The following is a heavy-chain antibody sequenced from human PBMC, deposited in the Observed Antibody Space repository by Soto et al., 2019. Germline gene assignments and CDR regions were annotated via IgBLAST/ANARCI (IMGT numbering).Heavy chain of an antibody. V-gene: IGHV3-30-3*01. CDR1: GLTVGSYA. CDR2: ISYYGSNN. Sequence: GGSLRRSYAASGLTVGSYAMHWVRQAPGKGLAWVAVISYYGSNNYYADSVKGRFTISMDNSKSWRYLQMNSLRAEDTAVYYCARAYPRYYYESSGYWRGSQYNYYYYYGMDVWGQGTTVTVPS. J-gene: IGHJ6*02. CDR3: ARAYPRYYYESSGYWRGSQYNYYYYYGMDV. D-gene: IGHD3-22*01.